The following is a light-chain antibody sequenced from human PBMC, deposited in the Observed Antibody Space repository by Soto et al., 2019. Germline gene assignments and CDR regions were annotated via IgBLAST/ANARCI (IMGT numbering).Light chain of an antibody. Sequence: EIVLTQSPGTLSLSPGERATLSCRASQSVRSNYLAWYQQKPGQAPRLLIYGASSRATGIPDRFSGSGSGTDFTLTISRLEPEEFAVFYCQQYATSPWTFGQGTTVESK. CDR3: QQYATSPWT. V-gene: IGKV3-20*01. CDR1: QSVRSNY. J-gene: IGKJ1*01. CDR2: GAS.